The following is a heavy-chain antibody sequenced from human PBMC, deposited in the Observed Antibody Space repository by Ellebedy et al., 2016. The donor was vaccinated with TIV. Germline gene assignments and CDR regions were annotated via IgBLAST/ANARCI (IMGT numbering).Heavy chain of an antibody. V-gene: IGHV1-46*01. J-gene: IGHJ5*02. D-gene: IGHD3-10*01. CDR3: ARDADVLLWFGELWSWFDP. CDR1: GYTFTSYY. Sequence: ASVKVSCXASGYTFTSYYMHWVRQAPGQGLEWMGIINPSGGSTSYAQKFQGRVTMTRDTSTSTVYMELSSLRSEDTAVYYCARDADVLLWFGELWSWFDPWGQGTLVTVSS. CDR2: INPSGGST.